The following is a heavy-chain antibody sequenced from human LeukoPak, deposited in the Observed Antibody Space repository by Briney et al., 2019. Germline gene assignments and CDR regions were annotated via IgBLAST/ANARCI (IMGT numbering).Heavy chain of an antibody. Sequence: SETLSLTCTVSGGSIRSYYWSWIRQPPGKGLEWIGYIYYSGSTNYNPSLKSRVTISADTSKNQFSLKLSSVTAADTAVYYCARSTSRMGLFDPWGQGTLVTVSS. V-gene: IGHV4-59*01. D-gene: IGHD2-8*01. CDR1: GGSIRSYY. CDR3: ARSTSRMGLFDP. CDR2: IYYSGST. J-gene: IGHJ5*02.